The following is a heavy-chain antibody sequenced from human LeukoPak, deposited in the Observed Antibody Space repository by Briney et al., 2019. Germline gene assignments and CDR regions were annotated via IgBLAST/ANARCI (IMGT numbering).Heavy chain of an antibody. CDR1: GFTFSSYA. CDR2: IPYDGSNK. D-gene: IGHD5-12*01. J-gene: IGHJ6*03. Sequence: GRTLRLSCATSGFTFSSYAMHWVRQAPGKGLEWVALIPYDGSNKYYADSVKGRFTVSRDNSKNTLYLQMKSLGAEDTAVYYCAKGGGYEAQYYYYYLDVWGKGTTVTISS. V-gene: IGHV3-30*04. CDR3: AKGGGYEAQYYYYYLDV.